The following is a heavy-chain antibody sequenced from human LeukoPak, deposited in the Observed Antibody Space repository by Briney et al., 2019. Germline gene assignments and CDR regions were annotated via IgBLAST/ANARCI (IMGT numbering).Heavy chain of an antibody. J-gene: IGHJ6*02. CDR3: AKDITAGYYDFYYGMDV. CDR1: GFTFDDYA. CDR2: ISWNSGSI. D-gene: IGHD3-3*01. Sequence: GGSLRLSCAASGFTFDDYAMHWVRQAPGKGLEWVSGISWNSGSIGYADSVKGRFTISRDNAKNSLYLQMNSLRAEDTALSYCAKDITAGYYDFYYGMDVWGQGTTVTVSS. V-gene: IGHV3-9*01.